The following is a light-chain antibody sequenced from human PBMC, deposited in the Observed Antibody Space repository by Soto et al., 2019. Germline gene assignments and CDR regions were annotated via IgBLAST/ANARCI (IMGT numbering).Light chain of an antibody. Sequence: GDRVTITCGASQSIGTLLAWYQHKPGKAPKLLIFDASTLESGVPSRFSGSGSETDFTLTISSLQPDDFATYYCQQYSDSSGAFGQGTRVEIK. V-gene: IGKV1-5*01. CDR2: DAS. J-gene: IGKJ1*01. CDR1: QSIGTL. CDR3: QQYSDSSGA.